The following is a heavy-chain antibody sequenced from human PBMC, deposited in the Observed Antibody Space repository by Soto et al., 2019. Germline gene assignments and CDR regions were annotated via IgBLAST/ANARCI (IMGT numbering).Heavy chain of an antibody. V-gene: IGHV3-23*01. Sequence: EVQLLESGGGLVQPGGSLRLSCAASGFTFSSYAMSWVRQAPGNGLEWVSAISGSGGSTYYADSVKGRFTISRDNSKNTLYLQMNSLRAEDTAVYYCAKACSSTSCHDYWGQGTMVTVSS. CDR3: AKACSSTSCHDY. D-gene: IGHD2-2*01. J-gene: IGHJ4*02. CDR1: GFTFSSYA. CDR2: ISGSGGST.